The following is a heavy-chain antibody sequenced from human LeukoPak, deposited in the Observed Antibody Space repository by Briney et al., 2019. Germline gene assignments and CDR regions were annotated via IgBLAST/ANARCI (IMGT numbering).Heavy chain of an antibody. CDR2: INPNSGGT. CDR3: ARHPYSGSYHFDY. CDR1: GYIFAGYY. Sequence: ASVKVSCKASGYIFAGYYMHWVRQAPGQGLEWMGWINPNSGGTNSAQKFQGRVTMTRDTSISTAYMELSRLTSDDTAVYYCARHPYSGSYHFDYWGQGTLVTVSS. J-gene: IGHJ4*02. D-gene: IGHD1-26*01. V-gene: IGHV1-2*02.